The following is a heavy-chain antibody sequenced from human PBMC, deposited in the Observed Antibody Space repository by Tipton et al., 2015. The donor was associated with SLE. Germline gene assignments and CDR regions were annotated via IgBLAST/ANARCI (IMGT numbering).Heavy chain of an antibody. Sequence: QLVQSGAEVKKPGSSVKVSCKASGGTFSSYAISWVRQAPGQGLEWMGGIIPIFGTANYAQKFQGRVTITTDESTSTAYMELSSLRSEDTAGYYCARGVKQLVRTEYFQHWGQGTLVTVSS. CDR1: GGTFSSYA. CDR3: ARGVKQLVRTEYFQH. D-gene: IGHD6-6*01. CDR2: IIPIFGTA. J-gene: IGHJ1*01. V-gene: IGHV1-69*05.